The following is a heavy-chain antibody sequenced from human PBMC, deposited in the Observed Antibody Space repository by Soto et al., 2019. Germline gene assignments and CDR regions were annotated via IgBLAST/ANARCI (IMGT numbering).Heavy chain of an antibody. Sequence: QVQLVESGGGVVQPGRSLRLSCAASGFTFSSYGMHWVRQAPGKGLEWVAVISYDGSNKYYADSVKGRLTISRDNSKNPLYLQMNGLGGEDTAVYYCAKDNGSGCDWLRVGDASDIWGQGTMVTVSS. CDR3: AKDNGSGCDWLRVGDASDI. V-gene: IGHV3-30*18. CDR2: ISYDGSNK. J-gene: IGHJ3*02. CDR1: GFTFSSYG. D-gene: IGHD5-12*01.